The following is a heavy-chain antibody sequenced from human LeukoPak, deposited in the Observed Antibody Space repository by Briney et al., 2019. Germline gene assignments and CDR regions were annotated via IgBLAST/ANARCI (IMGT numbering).Heavy chain of an antibody. CDR2: MNPNSGNT. V-gene: IGHV1-8*01. CDR3: ARGRNIVATIIGY. D-gene: IGHD5-12*01. J-gene: IGHJ4*02. Sequence: ASVKVSCKASGYTFSSYDINRVRQATGQGLEWMGWMNPNSGNTGYAQKFQGRVTMTRNTSISTAYMELSSLRSEDTAVYYCARGRNIVATIIGYWGQGTLVTVSS. CDR1: GYTFSSYD.